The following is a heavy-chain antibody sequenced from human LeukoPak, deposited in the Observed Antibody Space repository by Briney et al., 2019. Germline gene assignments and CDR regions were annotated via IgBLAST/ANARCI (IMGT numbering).Heavy chain of an antibody. CDR2: IYSGGST. D-gene: IGHD3-10*01. J-gene: IGHJ4*02. CDR3: ARGSYGSGSYYNPIFDY. CDR1: GFTFSTYS. Sequence: GGSLRLSCAASGFTFSTYSMNWVRQAPGKGLEWVSVIYSGGSTYYADSVKGRFTISRDNSKNTLYLQMNSLRAEDTAVYYCARGSYGSGSYYNPIFDYWGQGTLVTVSS. V-gene: IGHV3-53*01.